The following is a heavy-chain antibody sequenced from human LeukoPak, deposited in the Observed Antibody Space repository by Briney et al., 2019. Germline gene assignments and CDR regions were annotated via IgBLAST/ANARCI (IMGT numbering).Heavy chain of an antibody. Sequence: ASVKVSCKASGYSFSGYFIHWVRQAPGQGLEWMGWIHPNSGGTNSAQKFQGRVTMSRGTSNNTAYMELSRLRSDDTAVYYCARDPTICRGGSCSPFYLDYGAREPRVPVSS. CDR2: IHPNSGGT. CDR3: ARDPTICRGGSCSPFYLDY. CDR1: GYSFSGYF. J-gene: IGHJ4*02. V-gene: IGHV1-2*02. D-gene: IGHD2-15*01.